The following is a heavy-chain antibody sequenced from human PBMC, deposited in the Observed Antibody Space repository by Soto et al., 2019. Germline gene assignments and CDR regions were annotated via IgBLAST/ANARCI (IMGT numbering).Heavy chain of an antibody. CDR1: GYTFTSYG. Sequence: QVQLVQSEGELRQPGASVTVSCRASGYTFTSYGIIWGRQAPGQGLERMWYISPNSGATTYAQNLQGRLTLTTDTSTSTAYMELRSLSSDDTAIYYCVREMWTRSGPQNCFDYWGLGALVTVSS. CDR2: ISPNSGAT. V-gene: IGHV1-18*01. CDR3: VREMWTRSGPQNCFDY. J-gene: IGHJ4*02. D-gene: IGHD6-25*01.